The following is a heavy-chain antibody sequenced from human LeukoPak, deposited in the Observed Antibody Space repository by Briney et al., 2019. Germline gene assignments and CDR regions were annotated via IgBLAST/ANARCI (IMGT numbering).Heavy chain of an antibody. V-gene: IGHV3-11*01. Sequence: PGRSLRLSCAASGFTFSDYYMSWIRQAPGKGLEWVSYISSSGSTIYYADSVKGRFTISRDNAKNSLYLQMNSLRAEDTAVYYCARDPIVVVPAAMEGSHYYYYYGMDVWGQGTTVTVSS. D-gene: IGHD2-2*01. CDR3: ARDPIVVVPAAMEGSHYYYYYGMDV. J-gene: IGHJ6*02. CDR1: GFTFSDYY. CDR2: ISSSGSTI.